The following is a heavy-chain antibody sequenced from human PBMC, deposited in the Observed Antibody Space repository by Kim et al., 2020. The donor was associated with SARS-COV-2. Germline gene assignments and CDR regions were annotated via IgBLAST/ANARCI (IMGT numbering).Heavy chain of an antibody. CDR1: GYTFTGYY. CDR2: INPNSGGT. J-gene: IGHJ4*02. Sequence: ASVKVSCKASGYTFTGYYMHWVRQAPGQGLEWMGRINPNSGGTNYAQKFQGRVTMTRDTSISTAYMELSRLRSDDTAVYYCAREGAAAGTLFDYWGQGTLVTVSS. V-gene: IGHV1-2*06. CDR3: AREGAAAGTLFDY. D-gene: IGHD6-13*01.